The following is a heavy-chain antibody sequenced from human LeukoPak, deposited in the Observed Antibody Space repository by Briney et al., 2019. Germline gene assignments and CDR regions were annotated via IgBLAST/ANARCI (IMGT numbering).Heavy chain of an antibody. CDR1: GYTFTSYG. V-gene: IGHV1-18*01. Sequence: GASVKVSCKASGYTFTSYGISWVRQAPGQGLEWMGWISAYNGNTNYARKLQGRVTMTTDTSTSTAYMELRSLRSDDTAVYYCARGLRLGVVVVPAAVDYWGQGTLVTVSS. J-gene: IGHJ4*02. D-gene: IGHD2-2*01. CDR2: ISAYNGNT. CDR3: ARGLRLGVVVVPAAVDY.